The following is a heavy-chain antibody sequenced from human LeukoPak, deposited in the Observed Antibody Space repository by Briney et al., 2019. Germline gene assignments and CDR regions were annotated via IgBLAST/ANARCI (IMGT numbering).Heavy chain of an antibody. V-gene: IGHV5-51*01. CDR3: ARALAARDAFDI. D-gene: IGHD6-13*01. Sequence: GESLQISCKGSGYSFTSYWIGWVRQMPGKGLEWMGIIYPGDSDTRYTPSFQGQVTISADNSIRTAYLQWSSLKASDTAMYYCARALAARDAFDIRGQGTMVTVSS. CDR2: IYPGDSDT. CDR1: GYSFTSYW. J-gene: IGHJ3*02.